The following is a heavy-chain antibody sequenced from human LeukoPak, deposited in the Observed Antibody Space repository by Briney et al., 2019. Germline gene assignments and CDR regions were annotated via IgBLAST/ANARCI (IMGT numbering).Heavy chain of an antibody. CDR3: ARQTVVVIPTAIPPYYDYMDV. Sequence: PSETLSLTCSVSGGSISPYYWTRIRQPPGEGLEWIGYIYNNGSTNYNPSLKSRVTISVDTSTNQFSLRLSSVTAADTAVYYCARQTVVVIPTAIPPYYDYMDVWGQGTPVTVSS. V-gene: IGHV4-59*01. CDR2: IYNNGST. J-gene: IGHJ6*03. D-gene: IGHD2-2*01. CDR1: GGSISPYY.